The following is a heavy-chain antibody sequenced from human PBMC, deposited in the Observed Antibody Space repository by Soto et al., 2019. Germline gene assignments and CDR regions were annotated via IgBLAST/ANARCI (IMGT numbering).Heavy chain of an antibody. CDR3: ARDQQQQLVRNYYYYYGMDV. D-gene: IGHD6-13*01. V-gene: IGHV3-7*03. CDR1: GFTFSSYW. Sequence: HPGGSLRLSCAASGFTFSSYWMSWVRQAPGKGLEWVANIKQDGSEKYYVDSVKGRFTISRDNAKNSLYLQMNSLRAEDTAVYYCARDQQQQLVRNYYYYYGMDVWGQGTTVTVSS. J-gene: IGHJ6*02. CDR2: IKQDGSEK.